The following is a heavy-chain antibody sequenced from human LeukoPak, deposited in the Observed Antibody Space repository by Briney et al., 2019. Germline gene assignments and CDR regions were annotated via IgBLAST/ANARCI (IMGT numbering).Heavy chain of an antibody. CDR1: GGSISINSDTYY. J-gene: IGHJ4*02. V-gene: IGHV4-39*01. D-gene: IGHD6-19*01. CDR2: ICYSGST. CDR3: ARHLLSSGWAFDY. Sequence: SETLSLTCTVSGGSISINSDTYYWGWIRQPPGKGLEWIGSICYSGSTYYNPSLKSRATVSVDTSKNQFSLNLNSVTAADTAVYYCARHLLSSGWAFDYWGQGTLVIVSS.